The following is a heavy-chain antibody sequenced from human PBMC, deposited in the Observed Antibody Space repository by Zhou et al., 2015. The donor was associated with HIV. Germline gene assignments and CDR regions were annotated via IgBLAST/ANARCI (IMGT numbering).Heavy chain of an antibody. V-gene: IGHV1-69*12. D-gene: IGHD4/OR15-4a*01. J-gene: IGHJ4*02. CDR3: ARDRSVDYGGTISAGQ. Sequence: QVQLVQSGAEVKKPGSSVTVSCKASGGSFKTYSFSWVRQAPGQGLQWMGGIIPIFDAANYAPIFRGRVTITADEATSTVYLEVDSLTSEDTAVYFCARDRSVDYGGTISAGQWGQGTLVTVSS. CDR1: GGSFKTYS. CDR2: IIPIFDAA.